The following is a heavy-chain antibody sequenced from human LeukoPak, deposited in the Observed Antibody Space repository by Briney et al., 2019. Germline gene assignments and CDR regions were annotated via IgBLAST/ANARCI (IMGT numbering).Heavy chain of an antibody. J-gene: IGHJ4*02. D-gene: IGHD3-22*01. Sequence: GGSLRLSCAASGFTFSAYGKHWVRQAPGKGLEWVAVIWYDGSNKYYADSVKGRFTISRDNSKNTLYLRMDSLRAEDTAVYYCAKEGYDSSGYYSSFDYWGQGTLVTVSS. CDR3: AKEGYDSSGYYSSFDY. CDR1: GFTFSAYG. CDR2: IWYDGSNK. V-gene: IGHV3-33*06.